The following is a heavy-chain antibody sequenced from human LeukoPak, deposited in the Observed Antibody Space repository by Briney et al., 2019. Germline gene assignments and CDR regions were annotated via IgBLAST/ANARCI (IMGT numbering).Heavy chain of an antibody. J-gene: IGHJ5*02. V-gene: IGHV4-34*01. CDR2: INHSGST. CDR1: GGSFSGYY. CDR3: ARRGTYYYGSGSYYSRWFDP. D-gene: IGHD3-10*01. Sequence: PSETLSLTCAVYGGSFSGYYWSWIRQPPGKGLEWLGEINHSGSTNYNPSLKSRVTISVDTSKNQFSLKLSSVTAADTAVYYCARRGTYYYGSGSYYSRWFDPWGQGTLVTVSS.